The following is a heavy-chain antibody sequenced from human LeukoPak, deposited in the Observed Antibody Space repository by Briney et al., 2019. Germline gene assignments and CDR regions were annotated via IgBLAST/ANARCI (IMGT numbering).Heavy chain of an antibody. V-gene: IGHV4-59*11. J-gene: IGHJ4*02. CDR3: ARGGSAAKYYFDS. D-gene: IGHD6-13*01. CDR1: NDSISPLY. Sequence: SETLALTCTVSNDSISPLYWGWIRQPPGKGLEFIGYIFYSGTTNFNPSLKSRVTLSVDTSKNQFSLRLNSVTAADTAVYYCARGGSAAKYYFDSWGQGTLVTVSS. CDR2: IFYSGTT.